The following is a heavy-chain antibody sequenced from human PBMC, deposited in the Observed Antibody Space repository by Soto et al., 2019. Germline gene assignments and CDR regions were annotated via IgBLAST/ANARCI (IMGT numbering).Heavy chain of an antibody. CDR2: ISAYNGNT. D-gene: IGHD2-15*01. V-gene: IGHV1-18*01. Sequence: QVQLVQSGAEVKKPRASVKVSCKASGYIFTSYDISWVRKAPGQGIEWMGWISAYNGNTNYAQKLQGRVTMTTDTSTSTAYMELRSLRSDDTAVYYCARGGRCSGGSCYNWYFDLWGRGTLVTVSS. J-gene: IGHJ2*01. CDR1: GYIFTSYD. CDR3: ARGGRCSGGSCYNWYFDL.